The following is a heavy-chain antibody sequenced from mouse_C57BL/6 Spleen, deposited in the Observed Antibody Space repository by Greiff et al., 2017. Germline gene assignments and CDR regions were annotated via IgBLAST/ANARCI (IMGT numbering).Heavy chain of an antibody. J-gene: IGHJ4*01. CDR2: IYPSDSET. CDR1: GYTFTSYW. Sequence: QVQLQQPGAELVRPGSSVKLSCKASGYTFTSYWMDWVKQRPGQGLEWIGNIYPSDSETHYNQKFKDKATLTVDKSSSTAYMQLSSLTSEDSAVYYCARRLPPYDAMDYWGQGTSVTVSS. V-gene: IGHV1-61*01. CDR3: ARRLPPYDAMDY. D-gene: IGHD3-2*02.